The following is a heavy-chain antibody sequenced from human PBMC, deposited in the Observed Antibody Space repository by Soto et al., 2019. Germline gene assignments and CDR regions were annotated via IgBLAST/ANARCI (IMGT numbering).Heavy chain of an antibody. CDR3: ARDKFQTNGWFDP. CDR1: GVSISSYY. Sequence: SETLSLTCTVSGVSISSYYWSWIRQPPGKGLEWIGYIYYSGSTNYNPSLKSRVTISVDTSKNQFSLKLSSVTAADTAVYYCARDKFQTNGWFDPWGQGTLGTVSS. J-gene: IGHJ5*02. CDR2: IYYSGST. V-gene: IGHV4-59*01. D-gene: IGHD2-8*01.